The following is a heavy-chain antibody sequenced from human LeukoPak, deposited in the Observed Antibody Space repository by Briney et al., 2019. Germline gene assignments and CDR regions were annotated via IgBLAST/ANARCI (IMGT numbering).Heavy chain of an antibody. J-gene: IGHJ3*01. Sequence: GGSLRLSCAASGFTFSSCAMSWVRQAPGKGLEWVSAISGSGGSTYYADSVKGRLTISRDNSKNTLYLQMNSLRAEDTAVYYCAKDEGGSLEAPYPALDFWGQGTKVTVSS. CDR3: AKDEGGSLEAPYPALDF. CDR1: GFTFSSCA. D-gene: IGHD2-15*01. CDR2: ISGSGGST. V-gene: IGHV3-23*01.